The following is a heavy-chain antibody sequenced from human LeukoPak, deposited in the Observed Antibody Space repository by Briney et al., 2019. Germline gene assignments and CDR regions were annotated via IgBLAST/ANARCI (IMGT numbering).Heavy chain of an antibody. V-gene: IGHV3-48*03. Sequence: GGSLRLSCAASGFTFSSYEVNWVRQAPGKGLEWVSYISSSGSTIYYADSVKGRFTISRDNAKNSRYLQMNSLRAEDTAVYYCAELGITMIGGVWGKGTTVTISS. CDR1: GFTFSSYE. CDR2: ISSSGSTI. CDR3: AELGITMIGGV. D-gene: IGHD3-10*02. J-gene: IGHJ6*04.